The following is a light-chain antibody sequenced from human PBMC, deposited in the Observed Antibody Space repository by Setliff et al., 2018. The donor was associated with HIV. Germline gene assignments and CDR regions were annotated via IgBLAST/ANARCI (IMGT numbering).Light chain of an antibody. V-gene: IGLV2-14*03. CDR2: DIV. J-gene: IGLJ1*01. CDR1: GSDVATSKY. Sequence: QSALTQPASVSGSPGQSITISCTGTGSDVATSKYVSWYQQHPGKAPKLIIYDIVTRPSGVSNRFSGSKSGGTASLTISGLQAEDEADYYCSIHRSRGYVFGSGTKGTVL. CDR3: SIHRSRGYV.